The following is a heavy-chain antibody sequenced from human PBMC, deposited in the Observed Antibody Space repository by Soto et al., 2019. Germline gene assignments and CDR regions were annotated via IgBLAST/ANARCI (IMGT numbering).Heavy chain of an antibody. V-gene: IGHV1-2*04. J-gene: IGHJ6*03. CDR2: INPNSGGT. CDR3: ARGPIGYCSGGSCYNGAYYYYMDV. CDR1: GYTFTGYY. Sequence: GASVKVSCKASGYTFTGYYMDWVRQAPGQGLEWMGWINPNSGGTNYAQKFQGWVTMTRDTSISTAYMELSRLRSDDTAVYYCARGPIGYCSGGSCYNGAYYYYMDVWGKGTTVTVSS. D-gene: IGHD2-15*01.